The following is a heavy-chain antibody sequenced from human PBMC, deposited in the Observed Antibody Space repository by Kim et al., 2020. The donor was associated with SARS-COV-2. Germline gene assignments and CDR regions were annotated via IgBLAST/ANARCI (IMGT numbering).Heavy chain of an antibody. CDR2: IWYDGSNK. Sequence: GGSLRLSCAASGFTFSSYGMHWVRQAPGKGLEWVAVIWYDGSNKYYADSVKGRFTISRDNSKNTLYLQMNSLRAEDTAVYYCARDPLMRDGYNADYYFDYWGQGTLVTVSS. D-gene: IGHD5-12*01. CDR1: GFTFSSYG. CDR3: ARDPLMRDGYNADYYFDY. J-gene: IGHJ4*02. V-gene: IGHV3-33*01.